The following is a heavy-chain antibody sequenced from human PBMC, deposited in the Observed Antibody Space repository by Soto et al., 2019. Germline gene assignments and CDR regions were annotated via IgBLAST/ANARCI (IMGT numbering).Heavy chain of an antibody. CDR2: IIPILGIA. CDR3: ARALYSREDYFDY. J-gene: IGHJ4*02. V-gene: IGHV1-69*02. Sequence: ASVKVSCKASGGTFSSYTISWVRQAPGQGLEWMGRIIPILGIANYAQKFQGRVTITADKSTSTAYMELSSLRSEDTAVYYCARALYSREDYFDYWGQGTLVTVS. D-gene: IGHD6-13*01. CDR1: GGTFSSYT.